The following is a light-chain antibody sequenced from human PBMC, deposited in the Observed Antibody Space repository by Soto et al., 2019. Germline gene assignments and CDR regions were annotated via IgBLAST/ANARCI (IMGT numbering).Light chain of an antibody. CDR3: LQHNTYIGTWT. J-gene: IGKJ1*01. V-gene: IGKV1-17*01. Sequence: DIQMTESASSLSASVGDRVIITCRASQGIRNDLVWYQQKPGKAPKRLIYDASSLQSGVPSRFSGSGSGTEFTLTISSLQPEDFATYFCLQHNTYIGTWTFGQGTMVDIK. CDR2: DAS. CDR1: QGIRND.